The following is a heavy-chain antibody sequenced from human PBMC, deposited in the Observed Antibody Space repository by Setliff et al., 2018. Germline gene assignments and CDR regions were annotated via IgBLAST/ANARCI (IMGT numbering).Heavy chain of an antibody. D-gene: IGHD2-15*01. CDR3: AKLGVGRSMWGGGGVDY. CDR2: IKEDGSQR. Sequence: GSLRLSCAASGFDFKTHWMDWARQAPGKGLEWVANIKEDGSQRNYVDAVRGRFTVSRENARNLLYLQMNSLRGEDTAVYNCAKLGVGRSMWGGGGVDYWGQGTLVTVSS. CDR1: GFDFKTHW. V-gene: IGHV3-7*03. J-gene: IGHJ4*02.